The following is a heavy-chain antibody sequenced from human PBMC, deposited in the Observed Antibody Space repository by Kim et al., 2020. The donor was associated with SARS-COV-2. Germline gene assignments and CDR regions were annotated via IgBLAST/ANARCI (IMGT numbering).Heavy chain of an antibody. CDR1: GFTFSNAW. CDR2: IKSKTDGGTT. V-gene: IGHV3-15*01. J-gene: IGHJ5*02. CDR3: TTEFGYCSGGSCSEHWFDP. Sequence: GGSLILSCAASGFTFSNAWMSWVRQAPGKGLEWVGRIKSKTDGGTTDYAAPVKGRFTISRDDSKNTLYLQMNSLKTEDTAVYYCTTEFGYCSGGSCSEHWFDPWGQGTLVTVSS. D-gene: IGHD2-15*01.